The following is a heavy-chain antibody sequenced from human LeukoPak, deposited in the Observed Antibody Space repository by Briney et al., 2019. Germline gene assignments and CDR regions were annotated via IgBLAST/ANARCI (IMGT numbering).Heavy chain of an antibody. J-gene: IGHJ4*02. CDR3: AKGVAKAIKGFDY. V-gene: IGHV3-23*01. CDR1: GLTFSSYA. Sequence: SGGSLRVSCAASGLTFSSYAMNWVRQAPGKGLEWVSTISSSGATINYADSVKGRFTISRDNSKNTLYLQMNSLGAEDTAVYYCAKGVAKAIKGFDYWGQGTLVTVSS. CDR2: ISSSGATI. D-gene: IGHD3-9*01.